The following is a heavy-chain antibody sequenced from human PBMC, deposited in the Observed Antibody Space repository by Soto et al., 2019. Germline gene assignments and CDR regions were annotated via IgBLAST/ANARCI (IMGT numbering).Heavy chain of an antibody. Sequence: QVQLVQSGAEVKKPGASVKVSCKASGYTFTGYYMHWVRQAPGQGLEWMGWINPNSGGTNYAQKFQGWGTMTRDTSISTAFMELSRLRSDDTAVYYCARGGGIVVVVASHDAFDIWGQGTMVTVSS. CDR2: INPNSGGT. V-gene: IGHV1-2*04. D-gene: IGHD2-15*01. J-gene: IGHJ3*02. CDR3: ARGGGIVVVVASHDAFDI. CDR1: GYTFTGYY.